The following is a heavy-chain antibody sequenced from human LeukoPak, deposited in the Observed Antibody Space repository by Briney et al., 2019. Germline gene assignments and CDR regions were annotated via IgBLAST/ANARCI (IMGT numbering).Heavy chain of an antibody. D-gene: IGHD3-3*01. J-gene: IGHJ4*02. CDR1: GGSISSYY. CDR3: ARSGYLYYFDY. CDR2: IYYSGST. V-gene: IGHV4-59*01. Sequence: SETLSLTCTVSGGSISSYYLSWIRQPPGKGLEWIGYIYYSGSTNYNPSLKSRVTISVDTSKNQFSLKLSSVTAADTAVYYCARSGYLYYFDYWGQGTLVTVSS.